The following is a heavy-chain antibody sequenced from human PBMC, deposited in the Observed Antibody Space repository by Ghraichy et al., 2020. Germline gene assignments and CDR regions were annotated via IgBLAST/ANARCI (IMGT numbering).Heavy chain of an antibody. D-gene: IGHD1-26*01. CDR2: IFSSGIT. Sequence: SETLSLTCTVSGGSITSYWSWIRQPAGKGLEWIGRIFSSGITNYNPSLKSRVTMSVDTSKNQISLNLSSVTAADTAVYYCARDASRLLNTYYFYGLDVWGQGTTVTVSS. J-gene: IGHJ6*02. V-gene: IGHV4-4*07. CDR3: ARDASRLLNTYYFYGLDV. CDR1: GGSITSY.